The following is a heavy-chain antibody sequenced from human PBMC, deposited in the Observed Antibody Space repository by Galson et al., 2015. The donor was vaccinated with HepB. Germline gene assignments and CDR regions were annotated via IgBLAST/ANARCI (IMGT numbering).Heavy chain of an antibody. J-gene: IGHJ4*02. CDR2: ISSSSSYI. D-gene: IGHD5-24*01. CDR3: ARDVGDGYNCGVY. V-gene: IGHV3-21*01. CDR1: GFTFSSYS. Sequence: SLRLSCAASGFTFSSYSMNWVRQALGKGLEWVSSISSSSSYIYYADSVKGRFTISRDNAKNSLYLQMNSLRAEDTAVYYCARDVGDGYNCGVYWGQGTLVTVSS.